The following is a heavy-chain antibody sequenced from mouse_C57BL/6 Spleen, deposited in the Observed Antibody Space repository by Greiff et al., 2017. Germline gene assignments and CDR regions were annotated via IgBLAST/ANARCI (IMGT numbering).Heavy chain of an antibody. V-gene: IGHV1-64*01. CDR2: IHPNSGST. CDR3: ASEDYYGRGFAY. J-gene: IGHJ3*01. Sequence: QVQLQQPGAELVKPGASVQLSCKASGYTFTSYWMHWVKQRPGQGLEWIGMIHPNSGSTNYNEKFKSKATLTVDKSSSTAYMQLSSLTSEDSAVYYCASEDYYGRGFAYWGQGTLVTVSA. D-gene: IGHD1-1*01. CDR1: GYTFTSYW.